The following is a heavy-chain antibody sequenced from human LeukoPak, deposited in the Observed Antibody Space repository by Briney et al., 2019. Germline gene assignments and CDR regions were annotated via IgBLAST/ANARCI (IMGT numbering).Heavy chain of an antibody. J-gene: IGHJ6*03. V-gene: IGHV3-30*02. CDR2: IWYDGSNK. Sequence: GGSLRLSCAASGFTFSSYGMHWVRQAPGKGLEWVAFIWYDGSNKYYADSVKGRFTISRGNSKNTLSLQVSSLRAEDTAIYYCAKGLKTAVGPYKGYHYYMDVWGKGTTVTVSS. D-gene: IGHD5-18*01. CDR3: AKGLKTAVGPYKGYHYYMDV. CDR1: GFTFSSYG.